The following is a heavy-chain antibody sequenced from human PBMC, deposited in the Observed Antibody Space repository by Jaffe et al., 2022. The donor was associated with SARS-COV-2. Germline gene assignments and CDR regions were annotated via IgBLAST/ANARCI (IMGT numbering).Heavy chain of an antibody. CDR1: GFTFSSYG. J-gene: IGHJ3*02. CDR2: IWYDGSNK. D-gene: IGHD6-19*01. Sequence: QVQLVESGGGVVQPGRSLRLSCAASGFTFSSYGMHWVRQAPGKGLEWVAVIWYDGSNKYYADSVKGRFTISRDNSKNTLYLQMNSLRAEDTAVYYCAREGILAVAGPGAFDIWGQGTMVTVSS. V-gene: IGHV3-33*01. CDR3: AREGILAVAGPGAFDI.